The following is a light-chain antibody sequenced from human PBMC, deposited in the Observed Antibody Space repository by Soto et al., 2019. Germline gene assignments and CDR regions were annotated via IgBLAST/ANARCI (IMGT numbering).Light chain of an antibody. J-gene: IGLJ1*01. CDR1: SSDVGAYNY. CDR2: DVN. CDR3: SSWTSGATYV. V-gene: IGLV2-14*03. Sequence: SLLTQPPPLSWSPGQSITLSCAGNSSDVGAYNYVSWYQHHPGKAPKLMIYDVNNRPSGDSNRFSGSKSGNTASLTISGLQAEDEADYYCSSWTSGATYVFGSGTKVTVL.